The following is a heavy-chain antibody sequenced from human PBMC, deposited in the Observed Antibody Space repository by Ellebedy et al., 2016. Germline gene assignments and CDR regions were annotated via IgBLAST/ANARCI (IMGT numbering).Heavy chain of an antibody. V-gene: IGHV2-70*01. CDR1: GFSLRNSGMC. CDR3: ARTSYYDILTGRYYYYGMDV. J-gene: IGHJ6*02. D-gene: IGHD3-9*01. Sequence: SGPTLVKPTQTLTLTCTFSGFSLRNSGMCVSWIRQPPGKALEWLALIDWDDDKYYNTSLKTRLTISKDTSKNQVVLTMTNMDPVDTATYYCARTSYYDILTGRYYYYGMDVWGQGTTVTVSS. CDR2: IDWDDDK.